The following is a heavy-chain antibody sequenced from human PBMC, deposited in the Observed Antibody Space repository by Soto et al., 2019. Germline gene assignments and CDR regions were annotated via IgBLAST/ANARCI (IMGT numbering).Heavy chain of an antibody. Sequence: QVQLVESGGGVVQPGRSLRLSCAASGFTFSSYAMHWVRQAPGKGLEWVAVISYDGSNKYYADSVKGRFTISRDNSKNTLYLQMNSLRAEDTAVYYCARDKRRYSGYERGRFDPWGQGTLVTVSS. CDR3: ARDKRRYSGYERGRFDP. J-gene: IGHJ5*02. CDR2: ISYDGSNK. CDR1: GFTFSSYA. V-gene: IGHV3-30-3*01. D-gene: IGHD5-12*01.